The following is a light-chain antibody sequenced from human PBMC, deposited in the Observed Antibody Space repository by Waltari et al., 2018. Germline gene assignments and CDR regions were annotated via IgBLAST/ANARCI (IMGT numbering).Light chain of an antibody. CDR1: RSDVGSYNL. J-gene: IGLJ3*02. Sequence: QSALTQPASVSGSPGQSITISCTATRSDVGSYNLFSWYQQHPGQAPKLMIDEGSKRPSGVSNRFSGSKSGNTASLTISGLQAEDEADYYCCSYAGSSTWVFGGGTKLTVL. CDR2: EGS. CDR3: CSYAGSSTWV. V-gene: IGLV2-23*01.